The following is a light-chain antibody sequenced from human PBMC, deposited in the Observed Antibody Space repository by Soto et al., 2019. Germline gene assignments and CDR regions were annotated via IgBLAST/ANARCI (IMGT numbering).Light chain of an antibody. V-gene: IGKV1-5*03. CDR1: QSISSW. J-gene: IGKJ1*01. CDR3: QQYNSYPVT. Sequence: DIQMTQSPSTLSASVGDRVTITCRASQSISSWLAWYQQKPGKAPKLLIYKASSLGSGVPSRFSGSGSGTEFTLTISSLQPDDFATYYCQQYNSYPVTFGQGTKVEIK. CDR2: KAS.